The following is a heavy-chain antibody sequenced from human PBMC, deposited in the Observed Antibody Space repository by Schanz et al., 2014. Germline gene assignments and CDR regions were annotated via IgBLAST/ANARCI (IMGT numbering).Heavy chain of an antibody. CDR3: ARGPAAISRRTFDY. D-gene: IGHD2-2*02. Sequence: EVQLVESGGGLVQPGGSLRLSCAASGFTFSTYWMSWVRQAPGKGLEWVANIKHDGSEKYYVDSVKGRFTISRDNAKNSMYLEMNSLRAEDTAVFYCARGPAAISRRTFDYWGQGTLVTVSS. V-gene: IGHV3-7*01. CDR1: GFTFSTYW. J-gene: IGHJ4*02. CDR2: IKHDGSEK.